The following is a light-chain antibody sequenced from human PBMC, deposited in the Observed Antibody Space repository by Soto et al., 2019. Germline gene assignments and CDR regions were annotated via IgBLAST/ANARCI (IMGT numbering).Light chain of an antibody. CDR1: SSNIGNHA. J-gene: IGLJ1*01. CDR3: AAWDESLNGYV. CDR2: YDD. V-gene: IGLV1-36*01. Sequence: QAVVTQPASVSEAPRKRVSISCSGSSSNIGNHAVNWYQQLPGKAPKLLIYYDDLLPSGVSDRFSGSKSGASASLAISGLQSEDEADYYCAAWDESLNGYVFGTGTKLTVL.